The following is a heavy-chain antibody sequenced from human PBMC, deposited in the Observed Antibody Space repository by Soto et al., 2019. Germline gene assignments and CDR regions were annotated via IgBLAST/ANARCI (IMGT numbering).Heavy chain of an antibody. J-gene: IGHJ4*02. CDR3: ARHHVRGRTIAGAAEF. Sequence: SETLSLTCAVYGGSLSGYYWSWIRQPPGKALEWIGEINHSGNTNYNPSLKTRVAISVDTSKNQLFLNLSSVTAADTAMYYCARHHVRGRTIAGAAEFWGQGTLVTVSS. D-gene: IGHD1-26*01. CDR1: GGSLSGYY. CDR2: INHSGNT. V-gene: IGHV4-34*01.